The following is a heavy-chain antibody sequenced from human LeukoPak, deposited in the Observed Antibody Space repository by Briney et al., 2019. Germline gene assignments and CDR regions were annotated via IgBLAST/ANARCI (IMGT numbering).Heavy chain of an antibody. J-gene: IGHJ4*02. V-gene: IGHV4-59*12. D-gene: IGHD3-10*01. CDR3: ARGKEVITMLRGLKPGYYFDY. CDR2: IYYSGST. Sequence: SETLSLTCTVSNDSISPYYWSWIRQPPGKGLEWIGSIYYSGSTYYNPSLKSRVSISVDTSKNQFSLKLSSVTAADTAVYYCARGKEVITMLRGLKPGYYFDYWGQGTLVTVSS. CDR1: NDSISPYY.